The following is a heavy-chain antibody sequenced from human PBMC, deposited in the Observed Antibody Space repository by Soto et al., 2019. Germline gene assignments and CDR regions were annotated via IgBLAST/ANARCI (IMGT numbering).Heavy chain of an antibody. CDR2: IDGVGTGT. Sequence: GGSLRLSCAASGFTFTNYWMHWVRQVPGKGLVWVSRIDGVGTGTSYSDSVRGRFTISRDNAENTLYLQMNSLSAEDTAVYYCTAVFEHWGQGTPVTVSS. V-gene: IGHV3-74*01. CDR3: TAVFEH. J-gene: IGHJ1*01. D-gene: IGHD3-3*01. CDR1: GFTFTNYW.